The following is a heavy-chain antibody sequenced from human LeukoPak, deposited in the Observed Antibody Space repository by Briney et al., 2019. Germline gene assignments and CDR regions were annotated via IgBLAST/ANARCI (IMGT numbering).Heavy chain of an antibody. J-gene: IGHJ4*02. CDR3: ARDRGYSGYEFDY. CDR1: GYTFTGYY. V-gene: IGHV1-2*02. Sequence: GASVKVSCKASGYTFTGYYMHWVRQAPGQGLEWMGWINPNSGGTNYAQKFQGRVTMTRDTSISTAYMELRRLRSDDTAVYYCARDRGYSGYEFDYWGQGTLVTVSS. CDR2: INPNSGGT. D-gene: IGHD5-12*01.